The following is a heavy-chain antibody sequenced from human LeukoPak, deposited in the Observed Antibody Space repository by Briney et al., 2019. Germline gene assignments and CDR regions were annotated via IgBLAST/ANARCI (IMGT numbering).Heavy chain of an antibody. CDR3: ATDKYGGPAH. V-gene: IGHV3-69-1*01. Sequence: GGSLRLSCAASGFTFSDSSMNWVRQGPGKGLEWLAYISPTSHTLYADSVKGRFTISRDNAKSSLYLQMNSLKDEDTAVYYCATDKYGGPAHWGQGTLVTVSS. D-gene: IGHD5-12*01. J-gene: IGHJ4*02. CDR1: GFTFSDSS. CDR2: ISPTSHT.